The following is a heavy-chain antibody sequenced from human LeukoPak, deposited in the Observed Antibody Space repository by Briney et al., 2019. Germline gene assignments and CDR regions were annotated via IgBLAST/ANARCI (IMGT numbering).Heavy chain of an antibody. D-gene: IGHD5-24*01. V-gene: IGHV1-69*04. Sequence: PVKVSCKASGGTFTNLAISWVRQAPGQGLGWMGRIIPTTGLANYAQKFQGRVTITADKSTSTAYMELSSLRSEDTAVYYCARAPPRLDGYILYYWGQGTLVTVSS. CDR1: GGTFTNLA. CDR2: IIPTTGLA. J-gene: IGHJ4*02. CDR3: ARAPPRLDGYILYY.